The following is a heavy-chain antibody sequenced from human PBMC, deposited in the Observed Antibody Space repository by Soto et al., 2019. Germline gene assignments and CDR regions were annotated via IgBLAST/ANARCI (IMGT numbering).Heavy chain of an antibody. CDR1: GGSFSGYY. CDR3: ARIKGYCSGGSCYRSSYYNWFDP. CDR2: INHSGST. D-gene: IGHD2-15*01. V-gene: IGHV4-34*01. J-gene: IGHJ5*02. Sequence: PSETLSLTCAVYGGSFSGYYWSWIRQPPGKGLEWIGEINHSGSTNYNPSLKSRVTISVDTSKNQFSLKLSSVTAADTAVYYCARIKGYCSGGSCYRSSYYNWFDPWGQGTLVTVSS.